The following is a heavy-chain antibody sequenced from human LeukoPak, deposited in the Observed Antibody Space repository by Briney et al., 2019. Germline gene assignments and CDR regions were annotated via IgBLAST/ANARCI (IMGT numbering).Heavy chain of an antibody. J-gene: IGHJ4*02. CDR3: AREMRPATTTLVAY. D-gene: IGHD1-1*01. CDR2: INPNSGNT. CDR1: GYIFTGYW. V-gene: IGHV1-2*02. Sequence: VASVKVSCKASGYIFTGYWIHWVRQAPGQGLEWMGFINPNSGNTNCAQKFQGRVTMTRDTSISTAYMELSSLTSDDTAVYYCAREMRPATTTLVAYWGQGTLVTVSS.